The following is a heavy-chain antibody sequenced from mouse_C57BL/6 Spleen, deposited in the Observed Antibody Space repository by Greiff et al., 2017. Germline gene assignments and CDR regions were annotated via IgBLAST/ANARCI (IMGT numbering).Heavy chain of an antibody. CDR1: GYTFTSYT. V-gene: IGHV1-4*01. J-gene: IGHJ4*01. D-gene: IGHD2-4*01. CDR2: INPSSGYT. CDR3: AYDYDDEGYAMDY. Sequence: VQLVESGAELARPGASVKMSCKASGYTFTSYTMHWVKQRPGQGLEWIGYINPSSGYTKYNQKFKDKATLTADKSSSTAYMQLSSLTSEDSAVYYCAYDYDDEGYAMDYWGQGTSVTVSS.